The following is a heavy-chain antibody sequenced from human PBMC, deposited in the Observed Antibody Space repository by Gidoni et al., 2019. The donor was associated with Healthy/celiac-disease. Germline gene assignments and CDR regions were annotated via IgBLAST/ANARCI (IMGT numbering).Heavy chain of an antibody. Sequence: DVQLLESGGGLVQPGGSLRLSCAASGFTFSSYAMSWVRQAPGKGLEWVSAISGSGGSTYYADSVKGRFTISRDNSKNTLYLQMNSLRAEDTAVYYCARKGRVKRPGVRYFDWLFPSGGFDYWGQGTLVTVSS. V-gene: IGHV3-23*01. D-gene: IGHD3-9*01. CDR3: ARKGRVKRPGVRYFDWLFPSGGFDY. CDR1: GFTFSSYA. CDR2: ISGSGGST. J-gene: IGHJ4*02.